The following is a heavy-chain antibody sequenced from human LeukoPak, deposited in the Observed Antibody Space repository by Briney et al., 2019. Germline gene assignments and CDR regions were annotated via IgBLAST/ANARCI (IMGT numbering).Heavy chain of an antibody. D-gene: IGHD6-6*01. Sequence: SETLSLTCTVSGDSISHYYWSWIRQPPGKGLEWIGYIYYSGSTNYNPSLKSRVTISVDTSKNQFSLKVSSVTAADTAVYYCARNIATRGWYFDPWGRGTLVTVSS. CDR2: IYYSGST. CDR1: GDSISHYY. V-gene: IGHV4-59*01. CDR3: ARNIATRGWYFDP. J-gene: IGHJ2*01.